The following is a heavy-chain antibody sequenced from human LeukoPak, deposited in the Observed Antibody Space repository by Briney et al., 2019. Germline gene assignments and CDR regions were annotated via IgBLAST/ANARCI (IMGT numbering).Heavy chain of an antibody. CDR3: ARDLNWNDGVVYY. V-gene: IGHV3-30-3*01. CDR1: GFTFSSYA. CDR2: ISYDGSNK. D-gene: IGHD1-1*01. Sequence: GGSLRLSCAASGFTFSSYAMHWVRQAPGKGLEWVAVISYDGSNKYYADSVKGRFTISRDNSKNTLYLQMNSLRAEDTAVYYCARDLNWNDGVVYYWGQGTLVTVSS. J-gene: IGHJ4*02.